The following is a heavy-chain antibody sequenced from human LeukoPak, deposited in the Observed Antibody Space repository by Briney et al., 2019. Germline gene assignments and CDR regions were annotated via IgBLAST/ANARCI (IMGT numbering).Heavy chain of an antibody. J-gene: IGHJ6*02. CDR2: IYYSGST. CDR1: GGSISSSSYY. CDR3: LRDKAGSFYGTPAYHYNYNGLDV. V-gene: IGHV4-39*07. Sequence: SETLSLTCTVSGGSISSSSYYWGWIRQPPGKGLEWIGSIYYSGSTYYNPSLKSRVTISVDTSKNQFSLKLSSVTAADTAVYYCLRDKAGSFYGTPAYHYNYNGLDVWGQGTAVTVSS. D-gene: IGHD2/OR15-2a*01.